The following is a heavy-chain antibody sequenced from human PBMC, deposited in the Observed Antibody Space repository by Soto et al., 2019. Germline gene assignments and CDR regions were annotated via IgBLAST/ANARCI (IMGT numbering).Heavy chain of an antibody. Sequence: GGSLRLSYTASGFTFSNLAITWVRQAPGKGLEWVSTIDAGGGSTHYADSVKGRFTISRDNSKNTLYLQMNSLRAEDTAVYYCAILNAASGSYWGQGSLVTVSS. V-gene: IGHV3-23*01. CDR2: IDAGGGST. CDR1: GFTFSNLA. D-gene: IGHD6-25*01. J-gene: IGHJ4*02. CDR3: AILNAASGSY.